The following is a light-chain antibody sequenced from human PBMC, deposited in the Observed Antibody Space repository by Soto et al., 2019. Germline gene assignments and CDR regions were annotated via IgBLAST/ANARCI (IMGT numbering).Light chain of an antibody. J-gene: IGKJ1*01. Sequence: DIQMTQSPSSLSASVGDRVTITCRASQSISSYLNWYQQKPGKAPQLLIYAASSLQSGVPPRFSGSLSGTYFTLTISSLQPEDFATYYCQQSYSTPWTFGQGTKVEIK. V-gene: IGKV1-39*01. CDR2: AAS. CDR1: QSISSY. CDR3: QQSYSTPWT.